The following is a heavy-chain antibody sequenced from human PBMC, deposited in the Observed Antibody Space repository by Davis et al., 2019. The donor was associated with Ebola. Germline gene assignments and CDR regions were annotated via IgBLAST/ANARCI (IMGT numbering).Heavy chain of an antibody. CDR2: IYYSGST. V-gene: IGHV4-30-4*01. CDR1: GGSISSGDYY. Sequence: PSETLSLTCTVSGGSISSGDYYWSWIRQPPGKGLEWIGYIYYSGSTYYNPSLKSRVTISVDTSKNQFSLKLSSVTAADTAVYYCARELSGDRGQFDYWGQGTLVTVSS. D-gene: IGHD7-27*01. CDR3: ARELSGDRGQFDY. J-gene: IGHJ4*02.